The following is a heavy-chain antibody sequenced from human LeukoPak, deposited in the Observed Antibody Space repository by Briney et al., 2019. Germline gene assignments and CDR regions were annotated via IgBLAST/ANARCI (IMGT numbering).Heavy chain of an antibody. D-gene: IGHD3-3*01. CDR1: GGSVSSYY. Sequence: SETLSLTCTVSGGSVSSYYWSWIRQPPGKGLEWIGYIYYSGSTNYNPSLKSRVTISVDTSKNKFSLKLSSVTAADTAVYYCARVDGFWYYFDYWGQGTLVTVSS. CDR2: IYYSGST. CDR3: ARVDGFWYYFDY. J-gene: IGHJ4*02. V-gene: IGHV4-59*02.